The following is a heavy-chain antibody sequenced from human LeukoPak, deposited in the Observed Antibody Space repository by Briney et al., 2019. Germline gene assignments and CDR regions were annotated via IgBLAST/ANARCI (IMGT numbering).Heavy chain of an antibody. Sequence: SETLSLTCTVSNDSISDYYRRWIRQPPGKGLEWIGYFHNSGTSTYNPSLKSRVTISADTSKNQFSLKLNSLTTADTAVYYCTRGPGWLIDDWGQGILVTVSS. V-gene: IGHV4-59*01. CDR3: TRGPGWLIDD. J-gene: IGHJ1*01. D-gene: IGHD3-16*01. CDR2: FHNSGTS. CDR1: NDSISDYY.